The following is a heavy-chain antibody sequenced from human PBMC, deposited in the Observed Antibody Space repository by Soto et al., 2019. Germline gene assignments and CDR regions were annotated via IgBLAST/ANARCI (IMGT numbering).Heavy chain of an antibody. Sequence: SVKVSCMASGYAFTGYYMHWVRQAPGQGLEWMGWINPNSGGTNYAKKFQGRVNMTRDRSISTAYMELNRLRSDDTAVYYCARELELQGDYYYYNGMDGWGQGTTVTVS. D-gene: IGHD1-7*01. CDR1: GYAFTGYY. CDR3: ARELELQGDYYYYNGMDG. V-gene: IGHV1-2*02. CDR2: INPNSGGT. J-gene: IGHJ6*02.